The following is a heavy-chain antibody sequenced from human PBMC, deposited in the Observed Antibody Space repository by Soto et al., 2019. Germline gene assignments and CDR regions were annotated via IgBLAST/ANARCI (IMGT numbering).Heavy chain of an antibody. V-gene: IGHV3-23*01. CDR1: EFTLSTYD. J-gene: IGHJ4*02. D-gene: IGHD2-15*01. CDR3: ASAPSGGSTLRDY. Sequence: PGGSLRLSCAASEFTLSTYDMSWVRQAPGKGLEWVSTITRTGISTYYADSVKGRFTISRDVSQNTLYLQMNSLRAEDTAVYYCASAPSGGSTLRDYWGQGTLVTVSS. CDR2: ITRTGIST.